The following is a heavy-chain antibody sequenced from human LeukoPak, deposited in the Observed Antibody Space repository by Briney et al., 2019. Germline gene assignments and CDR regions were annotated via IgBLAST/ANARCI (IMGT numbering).Heavy chain of an antibody. D-gene: IGHD3-10*01. Sequence: SETLSLTCTVSGGSISSYYWSWIRQPPGKGLEWIGYIYTSGSTNYNPSLKSRVTISVHTSKNQFSLKLSSVTAADTAVYYCARVKIYYMDVWGKGTTVTVSS. CDR1: GGSISSYY. CDR2: IYTSGST. J-gene: IGHJ6*03. V-gene: IGHV4-4*09. CDR3: ARVKIYYMDV.